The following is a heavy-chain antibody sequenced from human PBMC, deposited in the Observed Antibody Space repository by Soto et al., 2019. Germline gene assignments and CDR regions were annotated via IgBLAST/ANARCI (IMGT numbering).Heavy chain of an antibody. V-gene: IGHV4-39*01. CDR2: IYYSGST. CDR3: ARPYYYDSSGYYNGGYFDY. D-gene: IGHD3-22*01. CDR1: GGSISSSSYY. Sequence: SETLCLTCTVAGGSISSSSYYWGWISKPPGKGLEWIGSIYYSGSTYYNPSLKSRVTISVDTSKNQFSLKLCSVTAADTAVYYCARPYYYDSSGYYNGGYFDYWGQGTLVTV. J-gene: IGHJ4*02.